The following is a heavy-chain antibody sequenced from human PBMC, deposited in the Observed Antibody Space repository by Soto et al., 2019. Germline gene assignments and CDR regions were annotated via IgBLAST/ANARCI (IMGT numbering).Heavy chain of an antibody. D-gene: IGHD3-22*01. Sequence: QLQLQESGPGLVKPSETLSLTCTVSGGSISSSSYYWGWIRQPPGKGLEWIGSIYYSGSTYYNPSLKSRVTISVDTSKNQFSLKLSSVTAADTAVYYCARRGVERGYDYWGQGTLLTVSS. CDR3: ARRGVERGYDY. CDR2: IYYSGST. V-gene: IGHV4-39*01. J-gene: IGHJ4*02. CDR1: GGSISSSSYY.